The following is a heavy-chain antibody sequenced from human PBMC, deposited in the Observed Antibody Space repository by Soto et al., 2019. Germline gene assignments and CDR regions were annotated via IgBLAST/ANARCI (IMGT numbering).Heavy chain of an antibody. Sequence: PGGSLRLSCAASGLTFDDYAMHWVRQAPGKGLEWVSGISWNSGSIGYADSVKGRFTISRDNAKNSLYLQMNSLRAEDTALYYCAKVYRYYYDSSGYPTTYGMDVWGQGTTVTVSS. V-gene: IGHV3-9*01. CDR2: ISWNSGSI. CDR1: GLTFDDYA. D-gene: IGHD3-22*01. J-gene: IGHJ6*02. CDR3: AKVYRYYYDSSGYPTTYGMDV.